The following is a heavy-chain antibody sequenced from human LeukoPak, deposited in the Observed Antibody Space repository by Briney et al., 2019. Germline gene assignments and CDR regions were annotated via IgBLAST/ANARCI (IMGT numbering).Heavy chain of an antibody. CDR1: GGSISSYY. J-gene: IGHJ2*01. D-gene: IGHD2-2*01. CDR3: ARDPGCSSTSCYHWYFDL. Sequence: SETLSLTCSVSGGSISSYYWSWMREPPGKGLVWVGYIYYSGSTNYNRSLKSRVTISVDTSKNQFSLKLSSVTAADTAVYYCARDPGCSSTSCYHWYFDLWGRGTLVTVSS. CDR2: IYYSGST. V-gene: IGHV4-59*01.